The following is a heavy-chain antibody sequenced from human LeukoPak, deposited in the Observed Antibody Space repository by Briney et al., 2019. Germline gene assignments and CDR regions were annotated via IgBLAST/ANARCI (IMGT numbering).Heavy chain of an antibody. V-gene: IGHV3-7*01. D-gene: IGHD3-3*01. Sequence: QPGGSLRLSCAAPGFTFSSYWMSWVRQAPGKGLEWVANIKQDGSEKYYVDSVKGRFTISRDNAKNSLYLQMNSLRAEDTAVYYCARSGYYDFWSGRNSDYWGQGTLVTVSS. CDR3: ARSGYYDFWSGRNSDY. CDR1: GFTFSSYW. CDR2: IKQDGSEK. J-gene: IGHJ4*02.